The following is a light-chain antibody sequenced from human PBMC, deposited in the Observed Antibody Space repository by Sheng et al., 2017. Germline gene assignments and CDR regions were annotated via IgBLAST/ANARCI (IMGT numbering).Light chain of an antibody. V-gene: IGKV1-39*01. CDR1: QSISVY. J-gene: IGKJ1*01. CDR3: QQSYSTPRT. CDR2: GAF. Sequence: DIQMTQSPSSLSASVGDRVTITCRASQSISVYLNWYQQKSGKAPNLLIYGAFSLQSGVPSRFSGSESGTDFTLTISSLQPEDFATYYCQQSYSTPRTFGQGTKVEIK.